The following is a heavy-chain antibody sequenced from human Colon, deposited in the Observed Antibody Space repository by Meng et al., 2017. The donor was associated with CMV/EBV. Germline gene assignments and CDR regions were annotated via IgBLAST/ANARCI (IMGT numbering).Heavy chain of an antibody. CDR1: GYTFTSYY. CDR3: ARDRIQGGSYYYYYGMDV. CDR2: INPSGGST. D-gene: IGHD1-26*01. Sequence: ASVKVSCKASGYTFTSYYMHWVRQAPGQGLEWMGIINPSGGSTSYAQKFQGRVTMTRDTSTSTVYMELSSLRSEDTAVYYCARDRIQGGSYYYYYGMDVWGQGTTVTVSS. J-gene: IGHJ6*02. V-gene: IGHV1-46*01.